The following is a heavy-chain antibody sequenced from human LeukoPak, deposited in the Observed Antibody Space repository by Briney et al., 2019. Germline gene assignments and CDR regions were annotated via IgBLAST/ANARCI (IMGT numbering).Heavy chain of an antibody. Sequence: SETLPLTCTVSGYPISRGYYWGWIRQPPRKGLEWIGSVYHSGSTYQNPSLKSRVTISLDTSKNQFSLKLSSVTAADTAVYYCARDWYSSSSAGQIFDYWGQGTLVTVSS. V-gene: IGHV4-38-2*02. D-gene: IGHD6-6*01. CDR2: VYHSGST. CDR1: GYPISRGYY. J-gene: IGHJ4*02. CDR3: ARDWYSSSSAGQIFDY.